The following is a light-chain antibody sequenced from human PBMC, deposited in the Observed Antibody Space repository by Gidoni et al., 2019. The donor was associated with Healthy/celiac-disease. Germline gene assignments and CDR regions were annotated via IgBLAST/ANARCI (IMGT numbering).Light chain of an antibody. J-gene: IGKJ4*02. CDR2: WAS. Sequence: DIVMTQSPDSLAVSLGERATLNCKSSQSVLYSSNNKNYLAWYQQQPGQPPKLLIYWASTQESGVPDRFSGSGSGTDITLTISSLQAEDVAVYYCQQYYSTPSFGGGTKVEIK. CDR3: QQYYSTPS. CDR1: QSVLYSSNNKNY. V-gene: IGKV4-1*01.